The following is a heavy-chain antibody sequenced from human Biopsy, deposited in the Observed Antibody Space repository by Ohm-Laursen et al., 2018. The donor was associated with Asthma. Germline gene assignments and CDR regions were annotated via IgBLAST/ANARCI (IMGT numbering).Heavy chain of an antibody. J-gene: IGHJ6*02. CDR1: PGSFSGFF. V-gene: IGHV4-34*01. CDR3: ARGPELDV. CDR2: TNERGVT. Sequence: TLSLTCDVYPGSFSGFFRTWIRQSPGKGLEWIGETNERGVTNNNPSRKSRVIISIDTYWNRVSLKLTSVTAADTAVYYCARGPELDVWGQGTTVTVSS.